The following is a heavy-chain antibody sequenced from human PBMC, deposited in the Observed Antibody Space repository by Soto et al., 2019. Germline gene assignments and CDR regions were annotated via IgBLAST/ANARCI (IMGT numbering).Heavy chain of an antibody. CDR3: ATLFYD. Sequence: QMQLVESGGGVVQPGRSLKLSCAASGFTFNNYAMHWVGQAPGKGLEWVAVIADDGSNKYYANSVKGRFTISRDNSKNTLSLQMNSLRPEDTAVYYCATLFYDWGQGTLVAVSS. V-gene: IGHV3-30-3*01. CDR2: IADDGSNK. CDR1: GFTFNNYA. J-gene: IGHJ4*02. D-gene: IGHD2-8*01.